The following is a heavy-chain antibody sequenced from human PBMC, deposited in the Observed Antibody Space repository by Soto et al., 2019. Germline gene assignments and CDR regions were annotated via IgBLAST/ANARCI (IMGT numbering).Heavy chain of an antibody. D-gene: IGHD5-12*01. CDR1: GYTFTSYG. CDR2: ISAYNGNT. CDR3: VSDYARGGYQHD. V-gene: IGHV1-18*01. J-gene: IGHJ4*02. Sequence: QVQLVQSGAEVKKPGASVKVSCKASGYTFTSYGISWVRQAPGQGLEWMGGISAYNGNTNYAQKLPGSVNMTTDTSTSKSYMELSSLRDDDTAVYYCVSDYARGGYQHDWGQGTLVTVSS.